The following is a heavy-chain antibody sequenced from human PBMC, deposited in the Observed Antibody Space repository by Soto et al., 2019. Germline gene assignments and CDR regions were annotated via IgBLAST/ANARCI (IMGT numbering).Heavy chain of an antibody. Sequence: VGSLRLSCAASGFTFSSYGMHWVRQAPGKGLEWVAVISYDGSNKYYADSVKGRFTISRDNSKNTLYLQMNSLRAEDTAVYYCAKLIVATYYYDSSGYYYGYYGMDVWGQGTTVTVSS. V-gene: IGHV3-30*18. CDR3: AKLIVATYYYDSSGYYYGYYGMDV. CDR1: GFTFSSYG. J-gene: IGHJ6*02. CDR2: ISYDGSNK. D-gene: IGHD3-22*01.